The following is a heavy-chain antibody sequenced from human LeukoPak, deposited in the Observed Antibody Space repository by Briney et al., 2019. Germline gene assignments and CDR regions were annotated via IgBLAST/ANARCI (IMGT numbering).Heavy chain of an antibody. Sequence: PGGSLGLSCAASGFTFSSYEMNWVRQAPGKGLEWVSYISSSGSTIYYADSVKGRFTISRDNAKNSLYLQMNSLRAEDAAVYYCARALGSGWDYPYWGQGTLVIVSS. V-gene: IGHV3-48*03. CDR2: ISSSGSTI. D-gene: IGHD6-19*01. CDR3: ARALGSGWDYPY. CDR1: GFTFSSYE. J-gene: IGHJ4*02.